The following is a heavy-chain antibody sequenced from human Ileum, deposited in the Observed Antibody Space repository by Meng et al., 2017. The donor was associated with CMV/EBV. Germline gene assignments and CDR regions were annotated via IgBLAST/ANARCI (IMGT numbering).Heavy chain of an antibody. D-gene: IGHD4-17*01. CDR3: AKDPGDYYRYFDD. Sequence: GGSLRLSCAASGFTFSNYGMGWVRQAPGRGLEWVALIRHDGGDKFYADSVKGRFTIFRDNSKNMVSLQMNSLRGEDTAVYYCAKDPGDYYRYFDDWGQGTLVTVSS. V-gene: IGHV3-30*02. J-gene: IGHJ4*02. CDR2: IRHDGGDK. CDR1: GFTFSNYG.